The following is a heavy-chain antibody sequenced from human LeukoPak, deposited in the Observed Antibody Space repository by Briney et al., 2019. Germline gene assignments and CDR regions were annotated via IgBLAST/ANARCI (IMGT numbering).Heavy chain of an antibody. J-gene: IGHJ4*02. Sequence: SVKVSCTASGGTFSSYAISWVRQAPGQGLEWMGGIIPIFGTANYAQKFQGRVTITADESTSTAYMELSSLRSEDTAVYYCARGMKQQLWAFDYWGQGTLVTVSS. D-gene: IGHD6-13*01. CDR2: IIPIFGTA. CDR3: ARGMKQQLWAFDY. V-gene: IGHV1-69*01. CDR1: GGTFSSYA.